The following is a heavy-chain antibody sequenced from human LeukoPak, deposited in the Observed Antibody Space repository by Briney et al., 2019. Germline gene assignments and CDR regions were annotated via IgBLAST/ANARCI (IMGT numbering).Heavy chain of an antibody. CDR3: ASLDQDIVVVPAAGDGFDI. D-gene: IGHD2-2*01. CDR1: GFTFSSYS. V-gene: IGHV3-48*01. Sequence: GGSLRLSCAASGFTFSSYSMNWVRQAPGTGLEWVSYISSNSSTIYYADSVKGRFTISRDNAKNSLYLQMNRLRAEDTAVYYCASLDQDIVVVPAAGDGFDIWGQGTMVTVSS. CDR2: ISSNSSTI. J-gene: IGHJ3*02.